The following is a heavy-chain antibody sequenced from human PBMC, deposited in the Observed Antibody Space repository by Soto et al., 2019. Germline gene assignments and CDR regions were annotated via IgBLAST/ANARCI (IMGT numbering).Heavy chain of an antibody. V-gene: IGHV1-2*02. CDR3: IRHLRFLEVRFDT. CDR1: GYTFTGYY. D-gene: IGHD3-3*01. Sequence: ASVKVSCKASGYTFTGYYLHCVGQAPGQGPEWVGKINPNSGGTNYAQKFQGRVTMTRDTSISTAYMELSRLRSDDTAVYFCIRHLRFLEVRFDTWGQGTLVTVSS. J-gene: IGHJ5*02. CDR2: INPNSGGT.